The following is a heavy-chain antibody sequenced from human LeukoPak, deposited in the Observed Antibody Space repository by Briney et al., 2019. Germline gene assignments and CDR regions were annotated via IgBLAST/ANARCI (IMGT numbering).Heavy chain of an antibody. V-gene: IGHV3-30-3*01. CDR2: ISYDGSNK. CDR3: ARDPGSSWYSDY. CDR1: GFTFSRYA. D-gene: IGHD6-13*01. Sequence: PGRSLRLSCAASGFTFSRYAMHWVRQAPGKGLEWVAVISYDGSNKYYADSVKGRFTISRDNSKNTLYLQMNSLRAEDTAVYYCARDPGSSWYSDYWGQGTLVTVSS. J-gene: IGHJ4*02.